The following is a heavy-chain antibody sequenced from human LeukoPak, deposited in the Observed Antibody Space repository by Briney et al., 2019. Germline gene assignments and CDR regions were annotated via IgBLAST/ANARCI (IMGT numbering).Heavy chain of an antibody. Sequence: GAPVKVSCKASGYTFTSYYMHWVRQAPAQGLEWMGIINPSGGSTSYAQKFQGRVTMTRDTSTSTVYMELSSLRSEDTAVYYCARREGSDYDSSGYLDYWGQGTLVTVSS. CDR1: GYTFTSYY. CDR3: ARREGSDYDSSGYLDY. V-gene: IGHV1-46*01. CDR2: INPSGGST. D-gene: IGHD3-22*01. J-gene: IGHJ4*02.